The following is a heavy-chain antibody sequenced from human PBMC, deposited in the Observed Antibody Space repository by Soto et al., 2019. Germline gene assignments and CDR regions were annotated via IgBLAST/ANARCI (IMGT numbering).Heavy chain of an antibody. Sequence: GSLRLSCAASGFTFSSYWMSWVRQAPGKGLEWVSAISGSGGSTYYADSVKGRFTISRDNSKNTLYLQMNSLRAEDTAVYYCAKDVVGATTYFDYWGQGTLVTVSS. CDR2: ISGSGGST. CDR1: GFTFSSYW. J-gene: IGHJ4*02. D-gene: IGHD1-26*01. CDR3: AKDVVGATTYFDY. V-gene: IGHV3-23*01.